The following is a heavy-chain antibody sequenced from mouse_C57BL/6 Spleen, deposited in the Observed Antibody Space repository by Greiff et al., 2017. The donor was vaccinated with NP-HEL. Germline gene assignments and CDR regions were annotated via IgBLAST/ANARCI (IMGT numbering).Heavy chain of an antibody. CDR2: INPNNGGT. J-gene: IGHJ3*01. CDR1: GYTFTDYY. D-gene: IGHD4-1*01. CDR3: ARKDWALFAY. Sequence: VQLQQSGPELVKPGASVKISCKASGYTFTDYYMNWVKQSHGKSLEWIGDINPNNGGTSYNQKFKGKATLTVDKSSSTAYMELRSLTSEDSAVYYCARKDWALFAYWGQGTLVTVSA. V-gene: IGHV1-26*01.